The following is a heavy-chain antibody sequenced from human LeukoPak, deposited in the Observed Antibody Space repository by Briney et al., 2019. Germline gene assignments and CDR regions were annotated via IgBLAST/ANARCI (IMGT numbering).Heavy chain of an antibody. CDR3: VRDAQRGFDHSNSLQY. CDR2: IWSDGTNR. V-gene: IGHV3-33*01. Sequence: GGSLRLSCEASGFIFNHYALHWVRQAPNKGLEWVAVIWSDGTNRYYADSVKGRFSIFRDDSQKRVFLQMNSLRAEDTAVYYCVRDAQRGFDHSNSLQYWGQGALVTVSS. CDR1: GFIFNHYA. J-gene: IGHJ4*02. D-gene: IGHD4-11*01.